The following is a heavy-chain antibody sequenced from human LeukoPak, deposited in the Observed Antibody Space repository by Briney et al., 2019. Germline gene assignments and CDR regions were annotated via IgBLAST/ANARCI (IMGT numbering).Heavy chain of an antibody. J-gene: IGHJ3*02. V-gene: IGHV4-4*02. Sequence: SGTLSLTCAVSGGSISSSNWWSWVRPPPGKGLEWIGEIYHSGSTNYNPSLKSRVTISVDKYKNQFSLKLSSVTAADTAVYYCARKYYGSGSYAFDIWGQGTMVTVSS. CDR2: IYHSGST. CDR3: ARKYYGSGSYAFDI. CDR1: GGSISSSNW. D-gene: IGHD3-10*01.